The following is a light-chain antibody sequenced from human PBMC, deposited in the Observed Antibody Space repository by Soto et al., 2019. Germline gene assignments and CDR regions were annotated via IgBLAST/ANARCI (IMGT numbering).Light chain of an antibody. CDR1: QSVSSSY. CDR2: DPS. Sequence: EIVLTQSPGTLSLSPGERATLSCRASQSVSSSYLAWYQQKPGQAPRLLIYDPSDRSTGITDRFSGSGSGTAFTLSASRLELEDFAGYYCQQYGSSPMYIFGQGTKLEIK. J-gene: IGKJ2*01. CDR3: QQYGSSPMYI. V-gene: IGKV3-20*01.